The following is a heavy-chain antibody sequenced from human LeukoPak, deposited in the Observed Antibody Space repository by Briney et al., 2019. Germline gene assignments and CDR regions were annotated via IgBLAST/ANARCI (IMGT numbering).Heavy chain of an antibody. J-gene: IGHJ4*02. Sequence: SETLSLTCTVSGGSISSYYWSWIRQSPGKGLEWIGYIYDSGRTNHNPSLKSRVTISVDTSKNQFSLKLSSVTAADTAVYYCARVKNQLLDMPFDQWGQGTLVNVSS. CDR3: ARVKNQLLDMPFDQ. CDR1: GGSISSYY. V-gene: IGHV4-59*01. CDR2: IYDSGRT. D-gene: IGHD2-2*01.